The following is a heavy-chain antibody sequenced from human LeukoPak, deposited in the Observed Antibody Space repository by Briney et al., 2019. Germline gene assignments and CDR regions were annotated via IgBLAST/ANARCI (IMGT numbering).Heavy chain of an antibody. V-gene: IGHV1-18*04. J-gene: IGHJ5*02. CDR2: ISAYNGNT. CDR1: GYTFTSYG. Sequence: ASVKVSCKASGYTFTSYGISWVRQAPGQGLEWMGWISAYNGNTNYAQKLQGRVTMTTDTSTSTAYVELRSLRSDDTAVYYCARDGPDVDCSGGSCYSGSWGQGTLVTVSS. CDR3: ARDGPDVDCSGGSCYSGS. D-gene: IGHD2-15*01.